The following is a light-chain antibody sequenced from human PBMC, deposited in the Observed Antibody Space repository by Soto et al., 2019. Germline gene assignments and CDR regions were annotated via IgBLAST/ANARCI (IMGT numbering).Light chain of an antibody. J-gene: IGKJ5*01. CDR1: QSVGSL. V-gene: IGKV3-15*01. CDR2: GAS. Sequence: EVVMTQSPSTLSVSPGERATVSCRASQSVGSLLAWYQQKPGQAPRLLIYGASTRATGIPARFTGSGSGTEFTLTISSLQPEDFATYYCQQSYSTPFTFGQGTQLEV. CDR3: QQSYSTPFT.